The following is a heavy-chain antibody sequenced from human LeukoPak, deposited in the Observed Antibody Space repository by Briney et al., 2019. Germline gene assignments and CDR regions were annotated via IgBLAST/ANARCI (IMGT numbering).Heavy chain of an antibody. CDR1: GYSISSGYY. V-gene: IGHV4-38-2*02. D-gene: IGHD3-22*01. J-gene: IGHJ4*02. Sequence: SETLSLTCTVSGYSISSGYYWGCIRQPPGKGLERIGSIYHSGSTYYNSSLKSRATISVDTSKNQFSLKLRSVTAADTAVYYCARVTGYMIEDYFDNWGQGTLVTVSS. CDR2: IYHSGST. CDR3: ARVTGYMIEDYFDN.